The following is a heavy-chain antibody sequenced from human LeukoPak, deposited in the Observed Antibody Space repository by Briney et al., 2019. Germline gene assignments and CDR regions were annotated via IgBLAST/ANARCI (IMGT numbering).Heavy chain of an antibody. CDR3: ARVDDWNALEY. D-gene: IGHD1-1*01. CDR2: IYCSGGT. CDR1: GGSLNNYY. Sequence: SETLSLTCTVSGGSLNNYYWSWIRQPPGKALEWIGYIYCSGGTNYNPSLKSRVTISVDTSKNQFSLKLRSVTAADTALYYCARVDDWNALEYWGQGTLVTVSS. V-gene: IGHV4-59*01. J-gene: IGHJ4*02.